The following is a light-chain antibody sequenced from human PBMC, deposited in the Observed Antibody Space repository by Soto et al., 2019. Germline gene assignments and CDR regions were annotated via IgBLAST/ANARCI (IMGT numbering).Light chain of an antibody. J-gene: IGKJ1*01. CDR2: GAS. V-gene: IGKV3-20*01. CDR3: QQYGSSSWT. Sequence: EIVLTQSPGTLSLSPGERATLSCSASQSVSSSYLAWYQQKPGQAPRLLIYGASSRATGIPDRFSGSGSGTDFTLTISRLEPEDCAVYYCQQYGSSSWTFGQGTKVDIK. CDR1: QSVSSSY.